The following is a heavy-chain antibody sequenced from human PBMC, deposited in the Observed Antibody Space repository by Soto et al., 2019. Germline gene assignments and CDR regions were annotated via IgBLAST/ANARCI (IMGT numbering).Heavy chain of an antibody. V-gene: IGHV4-31*03. CDR2: IYYSGST. D-gene: IGHD3-16*01. CDR3: GGTPPDRRPGGGGDYYYYGMDV. J-gene: IGHJ6*02. Sequence: QVQLQESGPGLVKPSQTLSLTCTVSGGSISSGGYYWSWIRQHPGKGLEWIGYIYYSGSTYYNPSLKSRVNLTVDTSKNQFSPKLGFVAAAGTGVFFCGGTPPDRRPGGGGDYYYYGMDVWGQGTTVTVSS. CDR1: GGSISSGGYY.